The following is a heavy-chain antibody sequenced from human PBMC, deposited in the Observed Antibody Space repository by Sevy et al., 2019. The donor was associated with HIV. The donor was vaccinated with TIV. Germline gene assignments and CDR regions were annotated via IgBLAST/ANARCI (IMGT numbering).Heavy chain of an antibody. D-gene: IGHD3-22*01. J-gene: IGHJ4*02. CDR3: AKEGGGYYYDSSGLFDY. CDR2: ISSSSSTI. V-gene: IGHV3-48*01. Sequence: GGSLRLSCAASGFTFSSYSMNWVRQAPGKGLEWVSYISSSSSTIYYADSVKGRFTISRDNSKNTLYLQMNSLRAEDTAVYYCAKEGGGYYYDSSGLFDYWGQGTLVTVSS. CDR1: GFTFSSYS.